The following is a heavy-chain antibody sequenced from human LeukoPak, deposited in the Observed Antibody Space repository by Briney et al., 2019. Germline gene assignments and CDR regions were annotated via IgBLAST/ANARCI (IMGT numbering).Heavy chain of an antibody. Sequence: ASVKVSCKASGYTFTSYGISWVRQAPGQGLEWMGWISAYNGNTNYAQKLQGRVTMTTDTSTSTAYMELRSLRSDDTAVYYCAREVGGEYQLLATYFDYWGQGTLVTVSS. D-gene: IGHD2-2*01. J-gene: IGHJ4*02. CDR3: AREVGGEYQLLATYFDY. CDR2: ISAYNGNT. V-gene: IGHV1-18*01. CDR1: GYTFTSYG.